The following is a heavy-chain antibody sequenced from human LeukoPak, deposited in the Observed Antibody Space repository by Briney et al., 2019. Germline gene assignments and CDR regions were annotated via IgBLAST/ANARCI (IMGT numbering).Heavy chain of an antibody. CDR3: ARGRNWQTFYHYYMDV. D-gene: IGHD1-14*01. J-gene: IGHJ6*03. V-gene: IGHV4-34*01. CDR1: GGSFSGHY. CDR2: INHGGVT. Sequence: PSETLSLTCGVSGGSFSGHYWTWLRQTPGKGLEWMGEINHGGVTNYNPSLKSRVSISTDTSTNEISLNMSSVTAADTGIYYCARGRNWQTFYHYYMDVWGKGATVTVS.